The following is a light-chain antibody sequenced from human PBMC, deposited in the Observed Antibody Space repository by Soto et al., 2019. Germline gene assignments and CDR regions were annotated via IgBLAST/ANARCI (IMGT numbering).Light chain of an antibody. V-gene: IGKV3-15*01. Sequence: EIEMTQSPATLSVSPGDRATLSCRASQSVSSKLAWYQQKPGQGPRLLIYGASSMATGIPARFSGSGSGTEFTLTISSLQSEDFAVYYCQHYSTWLWTFGQGTKVEIK. CDR2: GAS. J-gene: IGKJ1*01. CDR1: QSVSSK. CDR3: QHYSTWLWT.